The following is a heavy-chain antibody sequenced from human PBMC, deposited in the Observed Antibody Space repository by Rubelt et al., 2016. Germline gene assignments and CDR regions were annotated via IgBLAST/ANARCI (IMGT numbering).Heavy chain of an antibody. CDR3: ARHDLGQWWDFDY. J-gene: IGHJ4*02. Sequence: GWVRQMPGKGLEWMGIIYPGDSDTRYSPSFQGQVTISADKSISTAYLQWSSLKASDTAMYYCARHDLGQWWDFDYWGQGTLVTVSS. V-gene: IGHV5-51*01. CDR2: IYPGDSDT. D-gene: IGHD3-16*01.